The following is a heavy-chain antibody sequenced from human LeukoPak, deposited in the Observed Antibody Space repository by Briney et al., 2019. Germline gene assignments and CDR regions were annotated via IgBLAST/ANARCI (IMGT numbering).Heavy chain of an antibody. CDR3: ARAPPKSPIVVANDY. Sequence: ASVKVSCKASGYTFTSYAMNWVRQAPGQGLEWMGWINTNTGNPTYAQGFTGRFVFSLDTSVSTAYLQISSLKAEDTAVYYCARAPPKSPIVVANDYWGQGTLATVSS. V-gene: IGHV7-4-1*02. CDR2: INTNTGNP. J-gene: IGHJ4*02. D-gene: IGHD3-22*01. CDR1: GYTFTSYA.